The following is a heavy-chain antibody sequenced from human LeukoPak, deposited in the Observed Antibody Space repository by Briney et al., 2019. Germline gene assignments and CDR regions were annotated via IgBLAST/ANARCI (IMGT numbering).Heavy chain of an antibody. CDR2: ITSGRSHI. J-gene: IGHJ6*03. V-gene: IGHV3-21*01. Sequence: GGSLRHSCEASGFAFNNYTFTWVRQAPGKGLESVSSITSGRSHIYIADSVNGRFTISRDNAKNSLFLQMSSLRVEDTAVYYCARVAQGATTENYFYYYMDVWGKGTTVTVSS. D-gene: IGHD4-11*01. CDR3: ARVAQGATTENYFYYYMDV. CDR1: GFAFNNYT.